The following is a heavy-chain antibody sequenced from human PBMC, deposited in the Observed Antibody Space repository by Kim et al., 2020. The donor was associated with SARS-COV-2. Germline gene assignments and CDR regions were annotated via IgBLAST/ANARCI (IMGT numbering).Heavy chain of an antibody. D-gene: IGHD3-9*01. Sequence: KSRVTISVDTSKNQFSLKLSSVTAADTAVYYCARGLRYFDWLGRGEFDPWGQGTLVTVSS. CDR3: ARGLRYFDWLGRGEFDP. V-gene: IGHV4-39*07. J-gene: IGHJ5*02.